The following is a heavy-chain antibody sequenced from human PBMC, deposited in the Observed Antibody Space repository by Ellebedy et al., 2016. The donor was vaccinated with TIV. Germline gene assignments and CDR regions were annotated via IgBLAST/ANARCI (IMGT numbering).Heavy chain of an antibody. Sequence: SVKVSXKASGGTFSSYAISWVRQAPGQGLEWMGGIIPIFGTANYAQKFQGRVTMTRDISLKTAYLELNSLRAEDTAVYYCARDHQHTYGYGWDVPDYWGQGALVTVSS. D-gene: IGHD5-18*01. V-gene: IGHV1-69*05. CDR1: GGTFSSYA. CDR3: ARDHQHTYGYGWDVPDY. J-gene: IGHJ4*02. CDR2: IIPIFGTA.